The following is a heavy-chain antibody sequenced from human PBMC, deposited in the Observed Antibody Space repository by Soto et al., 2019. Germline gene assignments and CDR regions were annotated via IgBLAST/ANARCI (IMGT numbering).Heavy chain of an antibody. D-gene: IGHD2-15*01. J-gene: IGHJ6*02. CDR2: ISAYTGDT. V-gene: IGHV1-18*04. CDR3: ARGGSCSGDGCYVLTWYYGMDV. Sequence: QVQLVQSGAEVKKPGASVKVSCKASGYTFNNYGINWVRQAPGQGLEWMSWISAYTGDTKYAQKFQGGVTMTTDTSTSTASMELRTLTSDDTAVYYCARGGSCSGDGCYVLTWYYGMDVWGQGTTVTVSS. CDR1: GYTFNNYG.